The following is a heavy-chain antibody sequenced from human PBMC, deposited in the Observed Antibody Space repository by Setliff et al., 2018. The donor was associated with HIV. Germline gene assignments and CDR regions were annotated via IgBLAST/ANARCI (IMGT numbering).Heavy chain of an antibody. Sequence: SETLSLTCTVSGGSISSSSHYWGWIRQPPGKGLEWIGSIYFSGSTYYNPSLKSRVTISVDTSKNQFSLKLSSVTAADTAVYYCARGGVLRYFDWAYWGQGTLVTVSS. V-gene: IGHV4-39*01. D-gene: IGHD3-9*01. CDR1: GGSISSSSHY. J-gene: IGHJ4*02. CDR2: IYFSGST. CDR3: ARGGVLRYFDWAY.